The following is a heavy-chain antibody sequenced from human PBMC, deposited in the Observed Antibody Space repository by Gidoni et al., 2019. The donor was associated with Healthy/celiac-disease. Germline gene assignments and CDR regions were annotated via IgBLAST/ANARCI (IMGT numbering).Heavy chain of an antibody. J-gene: IGHJ6*02. CDR3: ARKGERWDVLEKFYFGVDV. CDR1: GGTFSPYG. Sequence: QVQLVQSGAEVQKPGSSVKVSCKASGGTFSPYGISWVRQAPGPGLEWVGGIVPVFGTGDYEQKFQGRVTITADESTSTAYMELSNLRSEDTAVYYCARKGERWDVLEKFYFGVDVWGQGTTVTVSS. CDR2: IVPVFGTG. V-gene: IGHV1-69*01. D-gene: IGHD3-10*01.